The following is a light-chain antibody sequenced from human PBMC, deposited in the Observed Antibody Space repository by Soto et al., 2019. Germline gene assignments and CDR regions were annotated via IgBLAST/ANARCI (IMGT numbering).Light chain of an antibody. CDR3: AAWDDSLNARGV. J-gene: IGLJ3*02. CDR1: RSNIGNNA. Sequence: QSVLNQPPSASGTPGQRVTISCSGSRSNIGNNAVSWYQQLPGTAPKLLIYNNNQRPSGVPDRFSGSKSGTSASLAISGLQSEDEADYYWAAWDDSLNARGVFGGGTKLTVL. V-gene: IGLV1-44*01. CDR2: NNN.